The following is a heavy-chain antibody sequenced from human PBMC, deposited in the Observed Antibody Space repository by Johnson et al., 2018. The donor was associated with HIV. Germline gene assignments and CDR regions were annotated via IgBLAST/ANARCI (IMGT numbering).Heavy chain of an antibody. V-gene: IGHV3-30*04. CDR2: ISYDGSNK. CDR3: ARDPFGALDGDAFDI. J-gene: IGHJ3*02. D-gene: IGHD3-10*01. CDR1: GFTFSSYA. Sequence: QVQLVESGGGVVQPGRSLRLSCAASGFTFSSYAMHWVRQAPGKGLEWVAVISYDGSNKYYADSVKGRFTIPRDNSKNTLYLQMNSLRAEDTAVYYCARDPFGALDGDAFDIWGQGTMVTVSS.